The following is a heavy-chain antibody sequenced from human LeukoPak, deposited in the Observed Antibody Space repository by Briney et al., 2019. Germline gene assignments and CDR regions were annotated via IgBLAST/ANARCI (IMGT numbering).Heavy chain of an antibody. CDR1: GGSISSSSYY. J-gene: IGHJ4*02. CDR3: ARGLATGTLYYFDY. Sequence: PSETLSLTCTVSGGSISSSSYYWGWIRQPPGKGLEWIGSIYYSGSTYYNPSLKSRVTISVDTSKNQFSLKLSSVTAADTAVYYCARGLATGTLYYFDYWGQGTLVTVSS. D-gene: IGHD6-13*01. V-gene: IGHV4-39*07. CDR2: IYYSGST.